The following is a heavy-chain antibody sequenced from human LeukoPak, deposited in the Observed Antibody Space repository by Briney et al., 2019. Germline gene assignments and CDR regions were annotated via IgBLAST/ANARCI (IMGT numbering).Heavy chain of an antibody. Sequence: SVKISCKASGGTFSSYAISWVRQAPGQGLEWMGRIIPIFGTANYAQKFQGRVTITTDESTSTAYMELSSLRSEDTAVYYCARDLWDGYNLYYFDYWGQGTLVTVSS. CDR3: ARDLWDGYNLYYFDY. D-gene: IGHD5-24*01. J-gene: IGHJ4*02. CDR1: GGTFSSYA. CDR2: IIPIFGTA. V-gene: IGHV1-69*05.